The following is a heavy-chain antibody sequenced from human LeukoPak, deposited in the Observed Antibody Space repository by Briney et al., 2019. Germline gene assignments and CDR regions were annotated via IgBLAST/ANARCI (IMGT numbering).Heavy chain of an antibody. CDR2: IYSGGST. CDR3: ARVDYGDYDSLFDY. CDR1: GFTVSSNY. D-gene: IGHD4-17*01. J-gene: IGHJ4*02. V-gene: IGHV3-66*01. Sequence: PGGSLRLSCAASGFTVSSNYMSWVRQAPGKGLEWVSVIYSGGSTYYADSVKGRFTISRDNSKNTLYLQMNSLRAEDTAVYYCARVDYGDYDSLFDYWGQGTLVTVSP.